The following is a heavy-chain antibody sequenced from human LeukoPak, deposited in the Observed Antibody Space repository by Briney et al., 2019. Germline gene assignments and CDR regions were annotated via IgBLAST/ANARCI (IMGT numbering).Heavy chain of an antibody. CDR2: ISAYNGNT. V-gene: IGHV1-18*01. CDR1: GYTFTSYG. CDR3: ARDPPKIPHSQYSSSSFDY. Sequence: ASVKVSCKASGYTFTSYGISWVRQAPGQGLEWMGWISAYNGNTNYAQKLQGRVTMTTDTSTSTAYMELRSLRSDDTAVYYCARDPPKIPHSQYSSSSFDYWGQGTLVTVSS. D-gene: IGHD6-6*01. J-gene: IGHJ4*02.